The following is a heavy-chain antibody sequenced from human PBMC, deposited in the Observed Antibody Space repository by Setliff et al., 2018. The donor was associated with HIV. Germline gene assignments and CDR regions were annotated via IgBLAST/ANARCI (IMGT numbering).Heavy chain of an antibody. D-gene: IGHD3-3*01. CDR3: ARHTGLCYYTFDY. CDR2: IYYSGST. V-gene: IGHV4-59*08. Sequence: SETLSLTCTVSGGSISSYYWSWIRQPPGKGLEWIGYIYYSGSTNYNPSLKSRVTISVDTSKNQFSLKLSSVTAADTAVYYCARHTGLCYYTFDYWGQGTLVTVSS. CDR1: GGSISSYY. J-gene: IGHJ4*02.